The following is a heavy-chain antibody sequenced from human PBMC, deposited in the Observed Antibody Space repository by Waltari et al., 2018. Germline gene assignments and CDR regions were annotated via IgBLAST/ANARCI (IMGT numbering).Heavy chain of an antibody. Sequence: QVHLVESGGGVVQPGRSLRLSCAASGFTFSLYSMNWVRQAPGKGLGGVAFISGDGTNQYYADSVKGRVTVSRDNSLNTVFLQMNTRRPEDTALYYCARRSSTGVFRALDVWGQGTMVSVSS. CDR1: GFTFSLYS. CDR2: ISGDGTNQ. V-gene: IGHV3-30*14. CDR3: ARRSSTGVFRALDV. D-gene: IGHD6-25*01. J-gene: IGHJ3*01.